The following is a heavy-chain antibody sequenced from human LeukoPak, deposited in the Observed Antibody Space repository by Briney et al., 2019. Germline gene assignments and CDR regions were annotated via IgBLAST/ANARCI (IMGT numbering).Heavy chain of an antibody. CDR1: GFMFSNYW. J-gene: IGHJ6*04. CDR2: IYQDGSKK. V-gene: IGHV3-7*03. D-gene: IGHD2-8*01. CDR3: ACTNTLDV. Sequence: PGGSLRLSCAASGFMFSNYWMNWLRQAPGKGLEWVANIYQDGSKKNYVDSVKGRFTISRDNAKNSLYLQMNSLRAEDTAVYYCACTNTLDVWGKGATVTVSS.